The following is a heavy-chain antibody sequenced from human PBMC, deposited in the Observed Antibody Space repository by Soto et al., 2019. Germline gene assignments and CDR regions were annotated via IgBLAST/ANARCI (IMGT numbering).Heavy chain of an antibody. V-gene: IGHV4-34*01. Sequence: QVQLQQWGAGLLKPSETLSLTCAVNGRSFRGYQWTWFRQPPGQGLEWIGEINHSGGTNYNASLESRVTISLDTSKNQFSLRLASGTAEDTAVYYCARGWRAAFDYWGQGSLVTVS. CDR1: GRSFRGYQ. J-gene: IGHJ4*02. CDR3: ARGWRAAFDY. CDR2: INHSGGT. D-gene: IGHD6-25*01.